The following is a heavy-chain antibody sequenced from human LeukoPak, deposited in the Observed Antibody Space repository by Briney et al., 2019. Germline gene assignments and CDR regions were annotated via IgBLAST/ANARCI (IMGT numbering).Heavy chain of an antibody. CDR2: ISYDGSNK. Sequence: GGSLRLSCAASGFTFSSYAMHWVRQAPGKGLEWVAVISYDGSNKYYADSVKGRFTISRDNSKNTLYLQMNSLRAEDTAVYYCARDTIPIVGATFDYWGQGTLVTVSS. D-gene: IGHD1-26*01. CDR1: GFTFSSYA. V-gene: IGHV3-30-3*01. J-gene: IGHJ4*02. CDR3: ARDTIPIVGATFDY.